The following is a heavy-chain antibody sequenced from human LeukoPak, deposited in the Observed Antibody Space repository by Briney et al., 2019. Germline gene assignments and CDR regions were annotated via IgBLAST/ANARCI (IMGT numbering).Heavy chain of an antibody. CDR2: ISHDGSNK. CDR1: GFTFSTYT. J-gene: IGHJ5*02. Sequence: GGSLRLSCAASGFTFSTYTMSWVRQAPGKGLEWVAVISHDGSNKYYADSVKGRFTISRDNSKNTLYLQMDRLRPEDTAVYYCASLTTINTFDPWGQGTLVTVSS. CDR3: ASLTTINTFDP. V-gene: IGHV3-30*03. D-gene: IGHD5-24*01.